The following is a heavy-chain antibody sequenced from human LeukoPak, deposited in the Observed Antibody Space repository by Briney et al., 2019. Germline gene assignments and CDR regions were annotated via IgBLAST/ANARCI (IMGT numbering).Heavy chain of an antibody. V-gene: IGHV1-8*03. CDR2: MNHNSGNS. CDR3: AREGLDY. J-gene: IGHJ4*02. Sequence: GASVKVSCKASGYTFTNYDINWVRQATGQGLECMGYMNHNSGNSVYAQKFQGRVTITTDASISTAYMELSGLRSEDTALYYCAREGLDYWGQGTLVTVSS. CDR1: GYTFTNYD.